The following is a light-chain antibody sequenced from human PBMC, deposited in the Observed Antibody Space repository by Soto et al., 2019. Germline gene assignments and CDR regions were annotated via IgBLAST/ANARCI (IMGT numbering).Light chain of an antibody. CDR3: QQYNNWPPTYT. CDR2: DAS. V-gene: IGKV3-15*01. Sequence: EIVMTQSPATLSVSPGERATLSCRASQSVSSTLAWYQHKPGQAPRLLIYDASTRATGIPARFSGSGSGTEFTLTISSLQSEDFAVYYCQQYNNWPPTYTFGQGTKLEMK. J-gene: IGKJ2*01. CDR1: QSVSST.